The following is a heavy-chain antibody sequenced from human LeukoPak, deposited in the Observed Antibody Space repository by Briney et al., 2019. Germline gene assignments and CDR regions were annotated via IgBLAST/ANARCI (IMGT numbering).Heavy chain of an antibody. CDR1: GGSFRGYY. CDR3: ARYYYDNSGSIYAFDI. V-gene: IGHV4-34*01. J-gene: IGHJ3*02. CDR2: INHSGST. Sequence: PSETLSLTCAVYGGSFRGYYWSWIRQPPGKGLEWIGEINHSGSTNYNPSLKSRVTISVDTSKNQFSLKLSSVTTADTAVYYCARYYYDNSGSIYAFDIWGQGTMVTVSS. D-gene: IGHD3-22*01.